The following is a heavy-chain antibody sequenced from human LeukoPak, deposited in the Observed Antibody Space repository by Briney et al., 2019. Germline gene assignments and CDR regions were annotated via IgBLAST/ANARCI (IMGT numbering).Heavy chain of an antibody. V-gene: IGHV3-48*04. CDR3: ARDLRDSNNYWGGY. Sequence: GGSLRLSCAASGFTFSSYSMNWVRQAPGKGLEWVSSISSSSSTIYYADSVKGRFTISRDNAKNSLYLQMNSLRAEDTAVYYCARDLRDSNNYWGGYWGQGTLVTVSS. J-gene: IGHJ4*02. D-gene: IGHD3-16*01. CDR1: GFTFSSYS. CDR2: ISSSSSTI.